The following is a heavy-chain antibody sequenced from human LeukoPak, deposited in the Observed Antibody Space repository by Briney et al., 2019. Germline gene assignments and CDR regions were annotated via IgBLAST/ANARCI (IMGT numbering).Heavy chain of an antibody. CDR2: IYYSGST. D-gene: IGHD1-26*01. CDR3: ARSATGATDSFDY. J-gene: IGHJ2*01. CDR1: GGSISSSSYS. V-gene: IGHV4-39*01. Sequence: SETLSLTCTVSGGSISSSSYSWGWIRQPPGKGLEWIGSIYYSGSTYYNPSLKSRVTVSVDTSKNQFSLKLSSVTAADTAVYYCARSATGATDSFDYWGRGTLVTVSS.